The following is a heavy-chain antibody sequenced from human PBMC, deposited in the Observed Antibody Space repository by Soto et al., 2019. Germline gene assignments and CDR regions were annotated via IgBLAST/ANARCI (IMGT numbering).Heavy chain of an antibody. CDR2: IYYNGGT. CDR1: CGSFSSGLDY. V-gene: IGHV4-31*03. J-gene: IGHJ5*01. CDR3: ARGPQGWFDS. Sequence: PSETLSLTCTVSCGSFSSGLDYWNWIRQHPEKGLEWMGYIYYNGGTYYNPSLKSRLTMSVDTSKRQFSLELRSVTAADTAVYFCARGPQGWFDSWGQGIPVTVSS.